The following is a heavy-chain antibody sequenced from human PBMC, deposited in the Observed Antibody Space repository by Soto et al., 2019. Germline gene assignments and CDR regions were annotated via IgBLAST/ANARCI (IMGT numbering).Heavy chain of an antibody. CDR2: IYYSGST. Sequence: SETLSLTCTVSGGSISGSSYYWGWIRQPPGKGLEWIGSIYYSGSTYYNPSLKSRVTISVDTSKNQFSLKLSSVTAADTAVYCCARSPIAAAENWFDPWGQGTLVTVSS. J-gene: IGHJ5*02. CDR1: GGSISGSSYY. V-gene: IGHV4-39*01. D-gene: IGHD6-13*01. CDR3: ARSPIAAAENWFDP.